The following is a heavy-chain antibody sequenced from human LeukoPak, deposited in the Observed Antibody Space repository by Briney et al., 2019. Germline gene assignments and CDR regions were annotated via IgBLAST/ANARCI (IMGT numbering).Heavy chain of an antibody. Sequence: ASVKVSCKASAYTFTSYYMHWVRQAPGQGLEWMGIINPSGGSTSYAQKFQGRVTMTRDTSTSTVYMELSSLRSEDTAVYYCARARIIPYSYGPSYGMDVWGQGTTVTVSS. D-gene: IGHD5-18*01. J-gene: IGHJ6*02. V-gene: IGHV1-46*01. CDR2: INPSGGST. CDR1: AYTFTSYY. CDR3: ARARIIPYSYGPSYGMDV.